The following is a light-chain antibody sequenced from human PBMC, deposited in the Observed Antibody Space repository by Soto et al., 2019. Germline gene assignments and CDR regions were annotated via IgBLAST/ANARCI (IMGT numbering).Light chain of an antibody. CDR2: KAS. CDR1: QSIDIW. CDR3: QHYYGYSRT. J-gene: IGKJ2*01. Sequence: DIQMTQSPSTLSASVGDRVTITCRASQSIDIWLAWYQQKPGKAPKHLIYKASNLESVVPSRFSGRGSGTEFTLTISSLQPDDSATYYCQHYYGYSRTFGQGTKLEIK. V-gene: IGKV1-5*03.